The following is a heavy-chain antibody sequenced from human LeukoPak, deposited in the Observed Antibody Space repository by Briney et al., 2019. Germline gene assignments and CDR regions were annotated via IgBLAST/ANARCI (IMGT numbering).Heavy chain of an antibody. D-gene: IGHD4-17*01. J-gene: IGHJ3*02. CDR1: GFTFSVYG. V-gene: IGHV3-33*01. Sequence: GGSLRLSCAASGFTFSVYGMHWVRQAPGKGLEWVAVIWYDGSNKYYADSVKGRFTISRDNSKNTLYLQMNSLRAEDTAVYYCARNQDYGVYNSVGAFDIWGQGTMVTVSS. CDR2: IWYDGSNK. CDR3: ARNQDYGVYNSVGAFDI.